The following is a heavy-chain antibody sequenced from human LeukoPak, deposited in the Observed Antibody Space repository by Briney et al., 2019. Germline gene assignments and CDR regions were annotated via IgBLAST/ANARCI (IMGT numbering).Heavy chain of an antibody. CDR1: GGSFSGYD. D-gene: IGHD1-26*01. J-gene: IGHJ4*02. CDR3: ARGVSDGSYFAY. V-gene: IGHV4-34*01. Sequence: PSETLSLTCAVYGGSFSGYDWHWIRQPPGKGLEWIGEINHSGRTNYNPSLKSRVTMSLDTSKNQFSPKLSSVTAADAAVYYCARGVSDGSYFAYWGQGTLVTVSS. CDR2: INHSGRT.